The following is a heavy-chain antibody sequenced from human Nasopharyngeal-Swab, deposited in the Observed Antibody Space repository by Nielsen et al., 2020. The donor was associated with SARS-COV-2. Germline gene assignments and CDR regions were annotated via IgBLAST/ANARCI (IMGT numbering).Heavy chain of an antibody. CDR1: GYTSTKYF. CDR2: IHPSNGVV. D-gene: IGHD3-10*01. J-gene: IGHJ6*04. V-gene: IGHV1-2*06. Sequence: ASVKASCKATGYTSTKYFIHWLRRAPGQGLEWLGRIHPSNGVVNYAQEFEGRVTFSRDTSINTVFMEVHRLTSDDSAIYYCAKKRSPRHSVDVWGEGTTVTVSS. CDR3: AKKRSPRHSVDV.